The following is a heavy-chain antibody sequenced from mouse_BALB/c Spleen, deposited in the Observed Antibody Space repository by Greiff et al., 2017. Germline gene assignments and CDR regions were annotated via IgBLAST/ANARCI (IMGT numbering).Heavy chain of an antibody. V-gene: IGHV1-69*02. CDR1: GYTFTSYW. Sequence: QVQLKQSGAELVRPGASVKLSCKASGYTFTSYWINWVKQRPGQGLEWIGNIYPSDSYTNYNQKFKDKATLTVDKSSSTAYMQLSSPTSEDSAVYYCTRREAYGNEAFAYWGQGTLVTVSA. D-gene: IGHD2-1*01. J-gene: IGHJ3*01. CDR2: IYPSDSYT. CDR3: TRREAYGNEAFAY.